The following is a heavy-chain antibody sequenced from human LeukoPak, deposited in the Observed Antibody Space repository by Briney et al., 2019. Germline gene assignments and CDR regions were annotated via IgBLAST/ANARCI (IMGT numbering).Heavy chain of an antibody. Sequence: PSETLSLTCTVSGGSISSYYWSWIRQSPGKGLEWIGYIHYSGSTHYNPSLKSRVTISVDTSKNQVSLKLSSVTAADTAVYYCARLVYYYGSGTFDPWGQGTLVTVSS. D-gene: IGHD3-10*01. V-gene: IGHV4-59*08. J-gene: IGHJ5*02. CDR3: ARLVYYYGSGTFDP. CDR2: IHYSGST. CDR1: GGSISSYY.